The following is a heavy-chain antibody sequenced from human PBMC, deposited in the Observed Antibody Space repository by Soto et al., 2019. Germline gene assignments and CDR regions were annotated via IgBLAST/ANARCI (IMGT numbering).Heavy chain of an antibody. CDR1: GFYVNSDY. D-gene: IGHD3-16*01. J-gene: IGHJ4*02. CDR3: TRNFNYGYIVS. Sequence: PGGSLRLSCAVSGFYVNSDYMSWVRQAPGKGLEWVSVIFPGVTTYYADSVKGRFTISKDSYTKTLFLQMNSLSAEDTAIYYCTRNFNYGYIVSWGQGALVTVSS. CDR2: IFPGVTT. V-gene: IGHV3-53*01.